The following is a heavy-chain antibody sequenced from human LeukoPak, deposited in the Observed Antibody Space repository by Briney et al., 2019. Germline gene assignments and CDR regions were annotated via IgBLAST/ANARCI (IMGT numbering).Heavy chain of an antibody. CDR1: GGSISSSSYY. Sequence: PSETLSLTCTVSGGSISSSSYYWGWIRQPPGKGLEWIGSIYYSGSTYYNPSFKSRVTISVDTSKNQFSLKLSSVTAADTAVYYCARHPIAVAVCWFDPWGQGTLVTVSS. J-gene: IGHJ5*02. D-gene: IGHD6-19*01. CDR3: ARHPIAVAVCWFDP. CDR2: IYYSGST. V-gene: IGHV4-39*01.